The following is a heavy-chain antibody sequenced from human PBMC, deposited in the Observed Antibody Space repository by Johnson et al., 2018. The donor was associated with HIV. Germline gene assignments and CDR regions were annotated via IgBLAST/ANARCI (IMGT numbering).Heavy chain of an antibody. V-gene: IGHV3-30*04. Sequence: QLVESGGDVVQPGRSLRLSCAASGFTFSSYAMHWVRQAPGKGLEWVAVISYDGSNKYYADSVKGRFTISRDNSKNTLYLQMNSLRADDTAVYYCAKDRATGWQNDAFDMWGLGTMVTVSS. CDR1: GFTFSSYA. CDR2: ISYDGSNK. CDR3: AKDRATGWQNDAFDM. J-gene: IGHJ3*02. D-gene: IGHD6-19*01.